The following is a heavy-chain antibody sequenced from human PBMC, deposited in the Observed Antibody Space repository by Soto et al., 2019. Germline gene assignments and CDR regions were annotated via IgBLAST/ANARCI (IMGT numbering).Heavy chain of an antibody. J-gene: IGHJ4*02. D-gene: IGHD3-10*01. V-gene: IGHV4-39*01. Sequence: SETLSLTCTVSGGSISSSSYYWGWIRQPPGKGLEWIGSIYYSGSTYYNPSLKSRVTISVDTSKNQFSLKLSSVTAADTAVYYCARHSRNMVRGVITHFDYWGQGTLVTVSS. CDR1: GGSISSSSYY. CDR2: IYYSGST. CDR3: ARHSRNMVRGVITHFDY.